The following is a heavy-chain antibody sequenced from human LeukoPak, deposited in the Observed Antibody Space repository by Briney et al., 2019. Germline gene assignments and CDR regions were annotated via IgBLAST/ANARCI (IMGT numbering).Heavy chain of an antibody. V-gene: IGHV1-46*01. Sequence: ASVKVSCKASGYTFTGYYMHWVRQAPGQGLEWMGIINPSGGSTSYAQKFQGRVTMTRDTSTSTVYMELSSLRSEDTAVYYCARDQSPADYYDFWSGYSALPFDYWGQGTLVTVSS. CDR2: INPSGGST. CDR3: ARDQSPADYYDFWSGYSALPFDY. J-gene: IGHJ4*02. D-gene: IGHD3-3*01. CDR1: GYTFTGYY.